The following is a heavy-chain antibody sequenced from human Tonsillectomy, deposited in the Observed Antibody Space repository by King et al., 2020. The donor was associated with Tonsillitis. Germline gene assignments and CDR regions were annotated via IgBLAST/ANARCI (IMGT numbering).Heavy chain of an antibody. Sequence: EQLVESGGGVVQPGGSLRLSCAASGFTFSSYAMHWVRQAPDKGLEWVAFIWYDGTNIHNVDSVKGQFTISRDNSKNTLYLQMNSLRAEDTAVYYCASLDYWGQGTLVTVSS. CDR3: ASLDY. V-gene: IGHV3-30*02. CDR2: IWYDGTNI. CDR1: GFTFSSYA. J-gene: IGHJ4*02.